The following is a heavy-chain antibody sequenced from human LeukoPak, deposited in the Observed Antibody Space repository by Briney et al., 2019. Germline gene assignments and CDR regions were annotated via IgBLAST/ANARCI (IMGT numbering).Heavy chain of an antibody. V-gene: IGHV3-30*01. Sequence: PGGSLRLSCAASGFTFSSYAMHWVRQAPGKGLEWVAVISYDGSNKYYADSVKGRFTISRDNSKNTLYLQMNSLRAEDTAVYYCARLAGPFDYWGQGTLVTASS. J-gene: IGHJ4*02. CDR3: ARLAGPFDY. D-gene: IGHD2-15*01. CDR1: GFTFSSYA. CDR2: ISYDGSNK.